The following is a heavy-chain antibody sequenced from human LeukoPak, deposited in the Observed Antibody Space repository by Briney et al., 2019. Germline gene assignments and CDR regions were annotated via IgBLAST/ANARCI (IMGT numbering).Heavy chain of an antibody. CDR1: GGSISSSSYY. D-gene: IGHD6-25*01. CDR3: ARQGYSSGRRWFDP. V-gene: IGHV4-39*01. CDR2: IYYSGST. Sequence: SETLSLTCTVSGGSISSSSYYWGWIRQPPGKGLEWIGSIYYSGSTYYNPSLKSRVTISVDTSKNQFSLKLSSVTAADTAVYYCARQGYSSGRRWFDPWGQGTLVTVSS. J-gene: IGHJ5*02.